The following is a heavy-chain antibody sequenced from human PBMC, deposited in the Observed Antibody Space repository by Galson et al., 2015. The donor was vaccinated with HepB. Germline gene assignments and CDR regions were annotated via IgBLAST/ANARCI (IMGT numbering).Heavy chain of an antibody. V-gene: IGHV3-49*04. Sequence: SLRLSCAASGFTFGDYAMSWVRQAPGKGLEWVGFIRSKAYGGTTEYAASVKGRFTISRDDSKSIAYLQMNSLKTEDTAVYYCTGCSGGSCTIVAFDIWGQGTMVTVSS. CDR1: GFTFGDYA. J-gene: IGHJ3*02. CDR3: TGCSGGSCTIVAFDI. D-gene: IGHD2-15*01. CDR2: IRSKAYGGTT.